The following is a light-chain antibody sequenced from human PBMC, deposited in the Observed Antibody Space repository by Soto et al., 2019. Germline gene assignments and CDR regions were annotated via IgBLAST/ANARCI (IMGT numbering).Light chain of an antibody. CDR1: QSVSSSY. Sequence: EIVLTQSPVTLSLSPVERATLSCRASQSVSSSYLAWYQQKPGQAPRLLIYGASSRATGIPDRFSGSGSGTDFTLTISRLEPEDFAVYYCQQYGSSPPWTFGQGTKVDIK. V-gene: IGKV3-20*01. CDR3: QQYGSSPPWT. CDR2: GAS. J-gene: IGKJ1*01.